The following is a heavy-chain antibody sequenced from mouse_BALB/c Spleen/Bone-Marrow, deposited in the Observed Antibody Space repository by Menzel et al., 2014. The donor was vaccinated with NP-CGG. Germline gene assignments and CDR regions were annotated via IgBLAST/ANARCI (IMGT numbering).Heavy chain of an antibody. Sequence: EVQLQQSGPSLVKPSQTLSLTCSVTGDSITSGYWNWIRKFPGNKLEYMGYISYSGSTYYNPSLKSRISITRDTSKNQYYLRLNSVTTEDTATYYCARYEGPSRAMDYWGQGTSVTVSS. CDR2: ISYSGST. CDR3: ARYEGPSRAMDY. V-gene: IGHV3-8*02. CDR1: GDSITSGY. J-gene: IGHJ4*01.